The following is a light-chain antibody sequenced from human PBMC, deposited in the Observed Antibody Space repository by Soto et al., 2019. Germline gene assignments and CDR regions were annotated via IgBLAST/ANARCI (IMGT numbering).Light chain of an antibody. CDR1: SSDVGSYNL. CDR2: EGS. CDR3: CSYAASSTLV. Sequence: HSVLTQPASVSGSPGQSITISCTGTSSDVGSYNLVSWYQQHPGKAPKLMIYEGSKRPSGVSNRFSGSKSGNTASLTISGLQAEDEADYYCCSYAASSTLVFGGGTKLTVL. J-gene: IGLJ2*01. V-gene: IGLV2-23*01.